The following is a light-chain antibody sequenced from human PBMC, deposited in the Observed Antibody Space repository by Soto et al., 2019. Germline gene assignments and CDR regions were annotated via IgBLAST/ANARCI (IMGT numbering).Light chain of an antibody. CDR3: QQYNNWPPYT. J-gene: IGKJ2*01. Sequence: EIVMTQSPVTLSVSPGERATLSCRASQRVSSNLAWYQQKPGQAPRLLMYGASTRATGIPARFSGSGSGTEFTLTISSLQSEDFAVYYCQQYNNWPPYTFGQGTKLEI. V-gene: IGKV3-15*01. CDR1: QRVSSN. CDR2: GAS.